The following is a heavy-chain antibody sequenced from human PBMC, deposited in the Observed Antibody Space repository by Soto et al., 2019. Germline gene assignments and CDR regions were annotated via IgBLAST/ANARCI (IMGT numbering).Heavy chain of an antibody. V-gene: IGHV3-23*01. D-gene: IGHD6-13*01. CDR2: ISGSGGST. CDR3: AKGQYSSSWFTAGVY. CDR1: GFTFSSYA. Sequence: GGSLRLSCAASGFTFSSYAMSWVRQAPGKGLEWVSAISGSGGSTYYADSVKGRFTISRDNSKNTLYLQMNSLRAEDTAVYYCAKGQYSSSWFTAGVYWGQGTLVTVSS. J-gene: IGHJ4*02.